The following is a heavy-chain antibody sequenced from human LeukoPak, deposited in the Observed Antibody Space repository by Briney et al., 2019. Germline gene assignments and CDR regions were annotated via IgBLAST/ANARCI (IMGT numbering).Heavy chain of an antibody. V-gene: IGHV3-66*01. J-gene: IGHJ4*02. CDR3: ARLAGYSSGWYAEYYFDY. CDR2: IYSGGST. CDR1: GFTVSSNY. D-gene: IGHD6-19*01. Sequence: SGGSLRLSCAASGFTVSSNYMSWVRQAPGKGLEWVSVIYSGGSTYYADSVKGRFTISRDNSKNTLYPQMNSLRAEDTAVYYCARLAGYSSGWYAEYYFDYWGQGTLVTVSS.